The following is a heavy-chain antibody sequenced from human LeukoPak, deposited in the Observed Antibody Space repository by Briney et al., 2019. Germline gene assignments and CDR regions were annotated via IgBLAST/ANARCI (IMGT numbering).Heavy chain of an antibody. D-gene: IGHD2-2*01. Sequence: PGGSLRLSCAASGFTFSSYVMHWVRQAPGKGLEWMGWINTNTGNPTYAQGFTGRFVFSLDTSVSTAYLQISSLKAEDTAVYYCARDRLVTSWLDYWGQGTLVTVSS. V-gene: IGHV7-4-1*02. CDR1: GFTFSSYV. J-gene: IGHJ4*02. CDR3: ARDRLVTSWLDY. CDR2: INTNTGNP.